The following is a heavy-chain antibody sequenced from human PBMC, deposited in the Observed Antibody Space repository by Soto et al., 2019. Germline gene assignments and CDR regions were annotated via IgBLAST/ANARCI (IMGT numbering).Heavy chain of an antibody. V-gene: IGHV1-69*02. Sequence: QVQLVQSGAEVKKPGSSVKVPCKASGGTFSIYTISWVRQAPGQGLEWMGRIIPILGLANYAQKFQGRVTITADKSTSTAYMELSSLRSEDTAVYYCASRYDSSDYWGQGTLVTVSS. CDR2: IIPILGLA. CDR1: GGTFSIYT. CDR3: ASRYDSSDY. J-gene: IGHJ4*02. D-gene: IGHD3-22*01.